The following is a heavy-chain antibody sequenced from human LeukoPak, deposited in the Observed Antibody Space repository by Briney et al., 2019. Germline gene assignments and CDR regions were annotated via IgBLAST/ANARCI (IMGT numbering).Heavy chain of an antibody. CDR1: GFTFRSYW. CDR3: ARDPVRGIAVAGYGY. J-gene: IGHJ4*02. V-gene: IGHV3-7*01. Sequence: PGGSLRLSCAASGFTFRSYWMSWVRQAPGKGLEWVANIKQDGSEKYYVDSVKGRFTISRDNTKNSLYLQMNSLRAEDTAVYYCARDPVRGIAVAGYGYWGQGTLVTVSS. CDR2: IKQDGSEK. D-gene: IGHD6-19*01.